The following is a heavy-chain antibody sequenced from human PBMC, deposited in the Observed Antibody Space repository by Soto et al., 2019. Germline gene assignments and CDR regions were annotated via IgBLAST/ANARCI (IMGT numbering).Heavy chain of an antibody. Sequence: GGSLRLSCVASGFTFSNAWMNWVRQAPGKGLEWVGRIKSKTDSGTTDYAAPVKGRFTISRDDSKNTLYLQMNSLKTEDTAVYYYTTDAGPRWGQGTLVTVSS. CDR2: IKSKTDSGTT. CDR1: GFTFSNAW. J-gene: IGHJ4*02. CDR3: TTDAGPR. V-gene: IGHV3-15*07.